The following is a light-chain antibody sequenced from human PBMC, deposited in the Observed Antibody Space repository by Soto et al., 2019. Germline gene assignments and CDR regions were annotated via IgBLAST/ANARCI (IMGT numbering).Light chain of an antibody. Sequence: DIQMTQSPSSLSASVGDRVTITCRASHSIGTYLSWYQHRPGKAPKLLIYSASTLQSVVPPRFSGSGSGTDFTLTISSLQPEDFATYYCQQSFNTLTFGGGTMVDIK. V-gene: IGKV1-39*01. CDR3: QQSFNTLT. CDR2: SAS. J-gene: IGKJ4*01. CDR1: HSIGTY.